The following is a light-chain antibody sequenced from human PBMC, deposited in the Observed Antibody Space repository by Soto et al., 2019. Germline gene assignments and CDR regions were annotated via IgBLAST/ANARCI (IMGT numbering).Light chain of an antibody. CDR1: QSVSSN. CDR3: QQYNNWPPA. J-gene: IGKJ1*01. Sequence: EIVMTQRPATLSMSPGERATLSCRASQSVSSNLAWYQQKPGQAPRLLIYGASTRATGIPARFSGSGSGTEFTLTISSLQSEDFAVYYCQQYNNWPPAFGQGTKVDIK. V-gene: IGKV3-15*01. CDR2: GAS.